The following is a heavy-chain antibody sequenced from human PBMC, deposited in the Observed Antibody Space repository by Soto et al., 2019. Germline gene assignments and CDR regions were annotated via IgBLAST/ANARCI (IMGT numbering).Heavy chain of an antibody. CDR1: GGSISSGGYS. V-gene: IGHV4-30-2*01. Sequence: SETLSLTCAVSGGSISSGGYSWSWIRQPPGKGLEWIGYIYHSGSTYYNPSLKSRVTISVDRSKNQFSLKLSSVTAADTAVYYCARESMGFCSGGSCYPLGMDVWGQGTTVTVS. D-gene: IGHD2-15*01. CDR3: ARESMGFCSGGSCYPLGMDV. J-gene: IGHJ6*02. CDR2: IYHSGST.